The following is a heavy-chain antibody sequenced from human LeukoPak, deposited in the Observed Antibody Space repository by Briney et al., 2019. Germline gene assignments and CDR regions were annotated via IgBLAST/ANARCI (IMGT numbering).Heavy chain of an antibody. V-gene: IGHV4-59*01. D-gene: IGHD1-1*01. CDR2: IYYRGTT. J-gene: IGHJ4*02. Sequence: PSETLSLTCTVSGVSTSGYYWNWIRQAPGKGLEWVGSIYYRGTTNYNPSLNSGLTIYLDASKNQFSLRLNSVTGADTAVYYCARGPPRTGRERYFDYWGQGALVSVSS. CDR1: GVSTSGYY. CDR3: ARGPPRTGRERYFDY.